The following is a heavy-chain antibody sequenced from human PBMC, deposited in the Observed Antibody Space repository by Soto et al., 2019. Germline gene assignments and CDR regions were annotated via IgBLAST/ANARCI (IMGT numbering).Heavy chain of an antibody. CDR3: ARAWVVVTAPDY. Sequence: ASVKVSCKASGYTFTSYSIHWVRDAPGQRLEWMGWINAGNGNTKYSQKFQGRVTITRDTSASTAYMELSSLRSEDTAVYYCARAWVVVTAPDYWGQGTLVAVSS. J-gene: IGHJ4*02. D-gene: IGHD2-21*02. CDR1: GYTFTSYS. V-gene: IGHV1-3*01. CDR2: INAGNGNT.